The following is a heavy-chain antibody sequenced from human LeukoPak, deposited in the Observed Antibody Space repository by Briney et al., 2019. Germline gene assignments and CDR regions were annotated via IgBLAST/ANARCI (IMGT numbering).Heavy chain of an antibody. V-gene: IGHV4-59*08. D-gene: IGHD4-17*01. CDR3: ARLLRVTTVGPDLYYFDY. J-gene: IGHJ4*02. CDR2: IYYSGST. Sequence: SETLSLTCTVSGGSISSYYWSWIRQPPGKGLEWIGYIYYSGSTNYNPSLKSRVTISVDTSRNQFSLKVSSVTAADTAVYYSARLLRVTTVGPDLYYFDYWGQGTLVTVSS. CDR1: GGSISSYY.